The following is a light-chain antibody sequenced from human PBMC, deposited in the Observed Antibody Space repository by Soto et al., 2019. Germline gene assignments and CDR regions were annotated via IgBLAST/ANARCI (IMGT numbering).Light chain of an antibody. CDR3: QQYNDWPLT. V-gene: IGKV3-15*01. J-gene: IGKJ4*01. CDR2: GAS. Sequence: EIVMTQSPATLSVSPGERVTLSCRASQSVTSNLAWYQQKPGQAPRLLIYGASTRATGFPARFSGSGSGTEFTLTISSLQSEDFAVYYCQQYNDWPLTFAGGTKVEIK. CDR1: QSVTSN.